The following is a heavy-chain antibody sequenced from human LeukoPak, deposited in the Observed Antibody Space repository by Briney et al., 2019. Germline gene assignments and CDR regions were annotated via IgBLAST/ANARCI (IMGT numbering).Heavy chain of an antibody. V-gene: IGHV4-39*01. Sequence: NPSETLSLTCTVSGGSISSGSYYWGWIRQPPGKGLEWIGSIYYSGSTNYNPSLKSRVTISIDTSKKQFSLKLSSVTAADTAVYYCARHLGSRYGPAYYFYGMDVWGQGTTVTVSS. CDR2: IYYSGST. CDR1: GGSISSGSYY. J-gene: IGHJ6*02. D-gene: IGHD2-2*01. CDR3: ARHLGSRYGPAYYFYGMDV.